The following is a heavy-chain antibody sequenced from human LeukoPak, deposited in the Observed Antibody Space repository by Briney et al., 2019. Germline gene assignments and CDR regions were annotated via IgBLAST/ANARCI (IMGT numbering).Heavy chain of an antibody. CDR3: ARVFWDTSYYYYMDV. J-gene: IGHJ6*03. CDR1: GGSFSGNY. V-gene: IGHV4-59*01. Sequence: PSETLSLTCAVYGGSFSGNYWSWIRQPPGKGLEWIGYIYYSGSTNYNPSLKSRVTISVDTSKNQFSLKLSSVTAADTAVYYCARVFWDTSYYYYMDVWGKGTTVTVSS. CDR2: IYYSGST. D-gene: IGHD3-16*01.